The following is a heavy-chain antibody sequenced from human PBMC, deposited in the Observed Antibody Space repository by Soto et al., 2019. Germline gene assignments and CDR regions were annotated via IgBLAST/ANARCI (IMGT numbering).Heavy chain of an antibody. V-gene: IGHV3-30-3*01. CDR1: GFTFSSYA. CDR2: ISYDGSNK. J-gene: IGHJ4*02. Sequence: QVQLVESGGGVVQPGRSLRVSCAASGFTFSSYAMHWVRQAPGKGLEWVAVISYDGSNKYYADSVKGRFTISRDNSKNTLYLQMNSLRAEDTAVYYCARESDIVATNPTFDYWGQGTLVTVSS. CDR3: ARESDIVATNPTFDY. D-gene: IGHD5-12*01.